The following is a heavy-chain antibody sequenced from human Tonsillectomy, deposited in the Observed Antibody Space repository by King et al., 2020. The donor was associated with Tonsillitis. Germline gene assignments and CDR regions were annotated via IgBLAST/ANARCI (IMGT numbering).Heavy chain of an antibody. CDR3: AKGPQGYCDS. CDR1: GFIFSGYG. J-gene: IGHJ4*02. V-gene: IGHV3-30*02. Sequence: VQLVESGGGVVQPGGSLRLSCAASGFIFSGYGMHWVRQAPGKGLDWVAFIRHDGSSKYYADSVKGRFTISRDNSKNTLYLEMNSLRIEDTAVYYCAKGPQGYCDSWGQGALVTASS. CDR2: IRHDGSSK.